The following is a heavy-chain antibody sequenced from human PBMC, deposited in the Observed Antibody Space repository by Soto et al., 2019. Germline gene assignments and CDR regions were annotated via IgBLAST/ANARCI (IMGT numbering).Heavy chain of an antibody. CDR3: EGEVWAGEVS. J-gene: IGHJ5*02. CDR2: INGRSNYK. V-gene: IGHV3-21*04. CDR1: GFALTTYT. D-gene: IGHD1-26*01. Sequence: GGSLRLSCVASGFALTTYTMNWVRQAPGTGLEWVSSINGRSNYKYYADSVKGRFTVSRDNAKNTLYLQMNSLRAEDTAVYYCEGEVWAGEVSWGRGTLVTVSS.